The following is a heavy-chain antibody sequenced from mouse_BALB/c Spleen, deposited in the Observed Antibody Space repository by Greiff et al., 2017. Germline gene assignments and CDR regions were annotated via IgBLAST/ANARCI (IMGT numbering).Heavy chain of an antibody. Sequence: EVKLMESGPGLVKPSQSLSLTCSVTGYSITSCYYWNWIRQFPGNKLEWMGYISYDGSNNYNPSLKNRISITLDTSKNQFFLKLNSVTTEDTATYYCARAVVATDWYFDVWGAGTTVTVSS. J-gene: IGHJ1*01. CDR1: GYSITSCYY. CDR2: ISYDGSN. D-gene: IGHD1-1*01. V-gene: IGHV3-6*02. CDR3: ARAVVATDWYFDV.